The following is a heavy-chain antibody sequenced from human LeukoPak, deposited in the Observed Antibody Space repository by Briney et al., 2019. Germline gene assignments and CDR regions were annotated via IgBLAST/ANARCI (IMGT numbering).Heavy chain of an antibody. V-gene: IGHV4-59*01. CDR1: GGSISSYY. D-gene: IGHD2-2*01. J-gene: IGHJ6*04. CDR2: IYYTGST. CDR3: ARGYCSSAICYEMDV. Sequence: MASETLSLTCAVSGGSISSYYWGWIRQSPGKGLEWIGYIYYTGSTNYNPSLKSRVTISVDTSKNQFSLILSSVTAADTAVYYCARGYCSSAICYEMDVWGKGTTVTVSS.